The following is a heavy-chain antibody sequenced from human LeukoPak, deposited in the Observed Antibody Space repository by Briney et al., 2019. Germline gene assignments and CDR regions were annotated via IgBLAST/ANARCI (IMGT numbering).Heavy chain of an antibody. CDR3: ARVNSSWYGYWFDP. CDR2: IIPIFGTA. Sequence: GASVKVSCKASGGTFSSYAISWVRQAPGQGLEWMGGIIPIFGTANYAQKFQGRVTITADESTSTAYMELSSLRSEDTAVYYCARVNSSWYGYWFDPWGQGTLVTVSS. V-gene: IGHV1-69*13. D-gene: IGHD6-13*01. J-gene: IGHJ5*02. CDR1: GGTFSSYA.